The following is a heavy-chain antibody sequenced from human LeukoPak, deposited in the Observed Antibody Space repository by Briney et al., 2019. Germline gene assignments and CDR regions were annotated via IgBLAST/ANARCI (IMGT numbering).Heavy chain of an antibody. J-gene: IGHJ3*02. CDR1: GFTFSSYW. Sequence: GGSLRLSCAASGFTFSSYWMSWVRQAPGKGLEWVANIKQDGSEKYYVDSVKGRFTISRDNAKNSLYLQMNSLRAEDTAVYYCARDIVLMVYAMTDAFDIWGQGTMVTVSS. V-gene: IGHV3-7*01. D-gene: IGHD2-8*01. CDR2: IKQDGSEK. CDR3: ARDIVLMVYAMTDAFDI.